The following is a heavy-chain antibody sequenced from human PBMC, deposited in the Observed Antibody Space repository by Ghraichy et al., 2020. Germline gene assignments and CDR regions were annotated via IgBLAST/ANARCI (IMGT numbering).Heavy chain of an antibody. CDR2: INPHTGGT. Sequence: ASVKVSRKASGYTFSAYYLHWVRQAPGHGLEWMGWINPHTGGTTFAQKFQGRVTMTSDTPINTAYLELSRLRSDDTALYYCARGESLSDSGDSIQQWGQGSLVTVSS. D-gene: IGHD4-17*01. CDR3: ARGESLSDSGDSIQQ. CDR1: GYTFSAYY. J-gene: IGHJ1*01. V-gene: IGHV1-2*02.